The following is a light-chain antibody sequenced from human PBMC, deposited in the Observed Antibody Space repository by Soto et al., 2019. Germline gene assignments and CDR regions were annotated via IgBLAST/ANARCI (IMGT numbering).Light chain of an antibody. Sequence: DIVLTQSPATLSLSPGERATLSCRASQSVSSYLAWYQQKPGQAPRLLIYDASNRATGIPARFSGSGSGTGFTLTIRSLEPEDFAVYYCQQRSNWYTFGQGTKLEIK. V-gene: IGKV3-11*01. CDR1: QSVSSY. J-gene: IGKJ2*01. CDR2: DAS. CDR3: QQRSNWYT.